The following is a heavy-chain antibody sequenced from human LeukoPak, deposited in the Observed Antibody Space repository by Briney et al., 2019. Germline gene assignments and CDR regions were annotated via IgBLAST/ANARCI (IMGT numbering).Heavy chain of an antibody. CDR3: AKDKGNRYFDY. D-gene: IGHD3-16*02. CDR2: ISSDGRNI. CDR1: GFTFSNSA. J-gene: IGHJ4*02. Sequence: GGSLRLSCAASGFTFSNSAMSWVRQAPGKGLEWVAVISSDGRNIYYADSVKGRFIISRDTSRNILFLQMNGLRADDTAIYYCAKDKGNRYFDYWGQGTLVTISS. V-gene: IGHV3-30*18.